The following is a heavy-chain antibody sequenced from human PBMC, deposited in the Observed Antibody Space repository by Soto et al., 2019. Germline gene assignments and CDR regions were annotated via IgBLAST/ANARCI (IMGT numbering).Heavy chain of an antibody. CDR3: VRARSTDSRPDY. CDR1: GFTSSLYS. V-gene: IGHV3-21*01. D-gene: IGHD3-22*01. CDR2: ITSSSSYI. Sequence: PGGSLRLSCAASGFTSSLYSMIWVRQDPGTGLEWVASITSSSSYIYYEDSLNGRFTISRDNAKNSLFLQLDSLRAEDTAVYFCVRARSTDSRPDYWGQGTLVTVSS. J-gene: IGHJ4*02.